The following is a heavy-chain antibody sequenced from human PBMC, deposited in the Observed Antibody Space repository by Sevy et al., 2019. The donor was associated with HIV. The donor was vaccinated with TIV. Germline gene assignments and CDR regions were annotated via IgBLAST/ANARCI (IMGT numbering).Heavy chain of an antibody. J-gene: IGHJ4*02. Sequence: GGSLRLSCAASGFTFSNAWMSWVRQAPGKGLEWVGRIKSKTDGGTTDYAAPVKGRFTISRDDSKNTLYLQMNSLKTEDTAVYYCTTRGSSSSKYYFDYWGQGTLVIVSS. V-gene: IGHV3-15*01. CDR3: TTRGSSSSKYYFDY. CDR1: GFTFSNAW. CDR2: IKSKTDGGTT. D-gene: IGHD6-13*01.